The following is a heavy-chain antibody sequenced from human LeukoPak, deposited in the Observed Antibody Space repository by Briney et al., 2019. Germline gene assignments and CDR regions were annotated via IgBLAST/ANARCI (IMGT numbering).Heavy chain of an antibody. V-gene: IGHV1-2*02. CDR2: ITPSGAT. CDR1: GYTFTNYA. CDR3: ARDRYGDGFAHFHY. Sequence: ASVKVSCKASGYTFTNYAMHWVRQVPGQGLEWMGWITPSGATNYPQKFRGRVAITRDTSITTAYMDLSRLTSDDAAVYYCARDRYGDGFAHFHYWGQGALATVSS. D-gene: IGHD5-24*01. J-gene: IGHJ4*02.